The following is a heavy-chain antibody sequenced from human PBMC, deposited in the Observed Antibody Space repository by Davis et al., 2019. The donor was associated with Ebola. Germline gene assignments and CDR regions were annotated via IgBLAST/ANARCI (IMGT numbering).Heavy chain of an antibody. V-gene: IGHV1-69*13. Sequence: SVKVSCKASGGPFNYYALSWVRQAPGQGLEWIGGIIPILRKSNYAQKFQGRVTITADDSTSTVYIELSSLTSDDTAVYYCARGGLVPAAMIMIYYYAMDVWGHGTTVTVSS. D-gene: IGHD2-2*01. CDR1: GGPFNYYA. CDR2: IIPILRKS. CDR3: ARGGLVPAAMIMIYYYAMDV. J-gene: IGHJ6*02.